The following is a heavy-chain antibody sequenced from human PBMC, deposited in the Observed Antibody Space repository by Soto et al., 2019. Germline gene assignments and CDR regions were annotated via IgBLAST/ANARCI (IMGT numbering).Heavy chain of an antibody. CDR2: LWSNGIKT. CDR1: GFSLSRYG. D-gene: IGHD2-8*02. CDR3: ARDLHYWSLLIDH. J-gene: IGHJ4*02. V-gene: IGHV3-33*01. Sequence: GGSLRLSCTASGFSLSRYGLHWVRQAPGKGLQWVAGLWSNGIKTSYTDSVKGRFTISRDTSKNMLYPQMNTLGAEDTAVYYCARDLHYWSLLIDHWGQGALVTVSS.